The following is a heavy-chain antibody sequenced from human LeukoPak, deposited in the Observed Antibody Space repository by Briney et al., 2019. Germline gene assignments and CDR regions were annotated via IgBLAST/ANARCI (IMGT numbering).Heavy chain of an antibody. J-gene: IGHJ4*02. Sequence: SGGSLRLSCAAAGFTFNHYGFHWVCQAPGKGLEWVAVIWSDGTNQYYADSVKGRFTISRDDSGNTVYLQMNSLRPEDTGVYYCARDAQRGFDYSNSLEYWGQGTPVTVST. CDR1: GFTFNHYG. CDR2: IWSDGTNQ. CDR3: ARDAQRGFDYSNSLEY. V-gene: IGHV3-33*01. D-gene: IGHD4-11*01.